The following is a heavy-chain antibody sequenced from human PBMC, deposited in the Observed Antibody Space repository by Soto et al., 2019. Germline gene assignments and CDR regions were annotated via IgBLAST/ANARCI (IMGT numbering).Heavy chain of an antibody. Sequence: EVQLVETGGGLVQPGGSLRLSCAASGFSFSTYSMNWVRQVPGKGLEWVSYISSRSYTIYYIDSVKGRFTISRDNAKSSLYLQMNSLRDEDTAVYYCARGGSSSDNGMDVWGQGTTVTVSS. V-gene: IGHV3-48*02. CDR2: ISSRSYTI. J-gene: IGHJ6*02. D-gene: IGHD6-6*01. CDR1: GFSFSTYS. CDR3: ARGGSSSDNGMDV.